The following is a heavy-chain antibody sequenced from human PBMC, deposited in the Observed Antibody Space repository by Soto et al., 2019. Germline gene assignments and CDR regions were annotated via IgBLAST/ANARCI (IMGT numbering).Heavy chain of an antibody. J-gene: IGHJ4*02. CDR1: GFTFSSYG. Sequence: LRLSCAASGFTFSSYGMHWVRQAPGKGLELVAVISYGGSNKYYADSVKGRFTISRDNSKNTLYLQMNSLRSEDTAVYYCAKESSGSYYFSYIYXSCQVTFVTVSX. V-gene: IGHV3-30*18. CDR3: AKESSGSYYFSYIYX. D-gene: IGHD1-26*01. CDR2: ISYGGSNK.